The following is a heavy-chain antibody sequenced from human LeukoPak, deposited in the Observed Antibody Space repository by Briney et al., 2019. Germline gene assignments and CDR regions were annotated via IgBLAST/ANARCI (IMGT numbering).Heavy chain of an antibody. D-gene: IGHD3-22*01. J-gene: IGHJ3*02. Sequence: SETLSLTCTVSGYSISSGYYWGWIRQPPGKGLEWIGSIYHSGSTYYNPSLKSRVTISVDTSKNQFSLKLSSVTAADTAVYYCTTNYYDSSGYFDAFDIWGQGTMVTVSS. CDR2: IYHSGST. CDR1: GYSISSGYY. CDR3: TTNYYDSSGYFDAFDI. V-gene: IGHV4-38-2*02.